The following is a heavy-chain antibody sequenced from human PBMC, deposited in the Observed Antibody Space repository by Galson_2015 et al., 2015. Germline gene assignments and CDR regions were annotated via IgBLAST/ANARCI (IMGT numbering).Heavy chain of an antibody. Sequence: SETLSLTCTVSGGSISSYYWSWVRQPPGKGLEWIGYIYYSGSTNYNPSLKSRVTISVDTSKNQFSLKLSSVTAADTAVYYCARAIAVAGTFDYWGQGTLVTVSS. CDR2: IYYSGST. CDR1: GGSISSYY. D-gene: IGHD6-19*01. J-gene: IGHJ4*02. CDR3: ARAIAVAGTFDY. V-gene: IGHV4-59*01.